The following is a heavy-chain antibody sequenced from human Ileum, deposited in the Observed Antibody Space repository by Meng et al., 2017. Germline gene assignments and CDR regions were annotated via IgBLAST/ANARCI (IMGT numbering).Heavy chain of an antibody. CDR3: ARAPDY. CDR2: MYYSGDT. J-gene: IGHJ4*02. Sequence: SETLSLTCTVSSGFINSNNYYWGWIRQPPGKGLEWIGSMYYSGDTYYNPSLKSRVTISRDMSKNQLYLKLSFVTAADTAVYYCARAPDYWGQGTLVTVSS. CDR1: SGFINSNNYY. V-gene: IGHV4-39*07.